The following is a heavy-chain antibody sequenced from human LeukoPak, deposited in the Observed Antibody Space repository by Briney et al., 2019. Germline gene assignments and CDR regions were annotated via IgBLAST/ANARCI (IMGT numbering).Heavy chain of an antibody. CDR1: GGSFSGYY. CDR2: INHSGST. Sequence: SETLSLTCAVYGGSFSGYYWSWIRQPPGKGLEWIGEINHSGSTNYNPSLKSRVTISVDTSKNQFFLKLSSVTAADTAVYYCARGYLAYYDGSGYVPYYFDYWGQGTLVTVSS. CDR3: ARGYLAYYDGSGYVPYYFDY. V-gene: IGHV4-34*01. J-gene: IGHJ4*02. D-gene: IGHD3-22*01.